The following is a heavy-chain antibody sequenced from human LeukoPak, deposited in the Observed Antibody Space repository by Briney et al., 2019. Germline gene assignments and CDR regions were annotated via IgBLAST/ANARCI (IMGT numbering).Heavy chain of an antibody. J-gene: IGHJ6*04. CDR3: AELGITMIGGV. D-gene: IGHD3-10*02. Sequence: SGGSLRLSCAASGFTFSSYEMNRVRQAPGKGLEWVSYISSSGSTIYYADSVKGQFTISRDNAKNSLYLQMNSLRAEDTAVYYCAELGITMIGGVWGKGTTVTISS. V-gene: IGHV3-48*03. CDR1: GFTFSSYE. CDR2: ISSSGSTI.